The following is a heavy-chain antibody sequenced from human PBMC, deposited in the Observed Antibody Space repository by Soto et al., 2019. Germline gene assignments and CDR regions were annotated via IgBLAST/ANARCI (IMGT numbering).Heavy chain of an antibody. CDR1: GYSFHNYG. CDR3: ARGPPSGSVSLTPRF. Sequence: QVQLVQSGPEVRKPGASVKVSCTASGYSFHNYGIIWVRQAPGQGLEWMGWISGQIAKTNFAQKFQGRVSMTTGTSTNTAYMELSSLRSDDTAIYYCARGPPSGSVSLTPRFWGQGAVVTVSS. V-gene: IGHV1-18*04. CDR2: ISGQIAKT. D-gene: IGHD1-26*01. J-gene: IGHJ4*02.